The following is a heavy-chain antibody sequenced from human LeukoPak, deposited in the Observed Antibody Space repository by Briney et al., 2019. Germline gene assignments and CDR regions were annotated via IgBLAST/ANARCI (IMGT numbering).Heavy chain of an antibody. J-gene: IGHJ6*03. D-gene: IGHD2-15*01. CDR3: ARDRYCSGGSCYSTYYYYYMDV. Sequence: SETLSLTCTVSGGSISSYYWSWIRQPAGKGLEWIGRIYTSGSTNYNPSLKSRVTMSVDTPKNQFSLKLSSVTAADTAVYYCARDRYCSGGSCYSTYYYYYMDVWGKGTTVTVSS. V-gene: IGHV4-4*07. CDR2: IYTSGST. CDR1: GGSISSYY.